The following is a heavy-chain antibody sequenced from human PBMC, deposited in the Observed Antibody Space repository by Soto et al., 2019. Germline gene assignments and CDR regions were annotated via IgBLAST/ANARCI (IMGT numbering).Heavy chain of an antibody. CDR1: GFTFSTSS. CDR3: ARVILSGYLTSDY. Sequence: EVQLVESGGGLGQPGGSLRLSCVVSGFTFSTSSMNWVRQAPGKGLEWVSYISSSGNTIYADSVKGRFTISRDNAKNSLYLQMNSLRDEDTAMYYCARVILSGYLTSDYWGQGTLVTVSS. J-gene: IGHJ4*02. V-gene: IGHV3-48*02. D-gene: IGHD3-9*01. CDR2: ISSSGNTI.